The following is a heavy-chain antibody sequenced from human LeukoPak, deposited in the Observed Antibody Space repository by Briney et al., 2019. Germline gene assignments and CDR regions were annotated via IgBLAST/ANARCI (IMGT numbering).Heavy chain of an antibody. Sequence: GGSLRLSCAASGFTFGDYTMNWVRQAPGKGLEWVSYIDLSGSTLYYVDSVKGRFTISRDNAKNSLYLQMNSLRAEDTGVYYCAKGIAVRPGAAAFDIWGQGTMVTVSS. J-gene: IGHJ3*02. CDR3: AKGIAVRPGAAAFDI. CDR2: IDLSGSTL. CDR1: GFTFGDYT. V-gene: IGHV3-48*01. D-gene: IGHD6-19*01.